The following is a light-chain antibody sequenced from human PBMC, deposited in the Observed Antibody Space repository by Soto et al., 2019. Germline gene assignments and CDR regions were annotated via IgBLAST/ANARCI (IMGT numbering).Light chain of an antibody. CDR3: QKYDTAPLT. CDR2: DAS. J-gene: IGKJ4*01. Sequence: EIVLTQSPATLSLSPGERATLSCRASQSVSSYLAWYQQKPGQAPRLLIYDASNRATGIPARFSGSGSGTDFTLTISSLEPEDFATYFCQKYDTAPLTFGGGTKVEI. CDR1: QSVSSY. V-gene: IGKV3-11*01.